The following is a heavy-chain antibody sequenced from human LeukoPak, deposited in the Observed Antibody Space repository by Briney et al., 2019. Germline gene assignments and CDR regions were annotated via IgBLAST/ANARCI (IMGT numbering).Heavy chain of an antibody. CDR2: ISAYNGNT. CDR3: AREEYDFWSGYGRLGYYYGMDV. Sequence: ASVKVSCKASGYTFTSYGISWVRQAPGQGLEWMGWISAYNGNTNYAQKLQGGVTMTTDTSTSTAYMELRSLRSDDTAVYYCAREEYDFWSGYGRLGYYYGMDVWGQGTTVTVSS. D-gene: IGHD3-3*01. J-gene: IGHJ6*02. V-gene: IGHV1-18*01. CDR1: GYTFTSYG.